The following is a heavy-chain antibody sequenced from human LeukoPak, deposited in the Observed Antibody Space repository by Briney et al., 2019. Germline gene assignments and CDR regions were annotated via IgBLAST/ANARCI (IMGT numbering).Heavy chain of an antibody. Sequence: GASVKVSCKASGGTFISYAISWVRQAPGQRLEWRGGIIPIFGTANYAQKFQGRVTITADESTSTAYMELSSLRSEDTAVYYCARGGSSWYPYFDYWGQGTLVTVSS. CDR3: ARGGSSWYPYFDY. D-gene: IGHD6-13*01. V-gene: IGHV1-69*13. J-gene: IGHJ4*02. CDR2: IIPIFGTA. CDR1: GGTFISYA.